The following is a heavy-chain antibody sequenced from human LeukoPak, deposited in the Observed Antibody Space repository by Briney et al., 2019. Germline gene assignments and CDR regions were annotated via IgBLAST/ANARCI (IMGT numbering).Heavy chain of an antibody. CDR3: ARCQTKYYYGSGSYSYYFDY. V-gene: IGHV1-69*04. CDR2: IIPIPGIA. CDR1: GGTFSSYA. J-gene: IGHJ4*02. D-gene: IGHD3-10*01. Sequence: SVKVSCKASGGTFSSYAISWVRQAPGQGLEWMGRIIPIPGIANYAQKFQGRVTITADKSTSTAYMELSSLRSEDTAVYYCARCQTKYYYGSGSYSYYFDYWGQGTLVTVSS.